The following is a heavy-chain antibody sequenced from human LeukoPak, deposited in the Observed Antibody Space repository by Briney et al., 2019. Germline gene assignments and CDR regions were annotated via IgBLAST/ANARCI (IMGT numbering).Heavy chain of an antibody. Sequence: SETLSLTCTVSGGSVSRGSYYWSWIRQPPGKGLEWIGYIYYSGSTNYNPSLKSRVTISVDPSKNQFSLKLSSVTAADTAVYYCARGPRSSGYCSGGSCSDWFDPWGQGTLVTVSS. CDR3: ARGPRSSGYCSGGSCSDWFDP. CDR1: GGSVSRGSYY. D-gene: IGHD2-15*01. V-gene: IGHV4-61*01. J-gene: IGHJ5*02. CDR2: IYYSGST.